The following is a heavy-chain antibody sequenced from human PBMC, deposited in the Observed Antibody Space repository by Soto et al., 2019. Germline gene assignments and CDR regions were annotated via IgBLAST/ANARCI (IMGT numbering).Heavy chain of an antibody. CDR3: ARLPYSSSWYYFDY. V-gene: IGHV4-39*01. J-gene: IGHJ4*02. CDR2: IYYSGST. CDR1: GGSISSSSYY. Sequence: SETLSLTCTVSGGSISSSSYYWGWIRQPPGKGLEWIGSIYYSGSTYYNPSLKSRVTISEDTSKNQFSLKLSSVTAADTAVYYCARLPYSSSWYYFDYWGQGTLVTVSS. D-gene: IGHD6-13*01.